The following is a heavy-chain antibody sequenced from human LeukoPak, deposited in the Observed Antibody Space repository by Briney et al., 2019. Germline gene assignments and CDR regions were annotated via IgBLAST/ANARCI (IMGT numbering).Heavy chain of an antibody. J-gene: IGHJ6*03. CDR2: INSDGSST. CDR1: GFTFSSYW. D-gene: IGHD3-3*01. CDR3: ARAPAYDFWSGYYTAGYYYYMDV. V-gene: IGHV3-74*01. Sequence: TGGSLRLSCAASGFTFSSYWMHWVRQAPGKGLVWVSRINSDGSSTSYADSVKGRFTISRDNAKNTLYLQMNSLRAEDTAVYYCARAPAYDFWSGYYTAGYYYYMDVWGKGTTVTVSS.